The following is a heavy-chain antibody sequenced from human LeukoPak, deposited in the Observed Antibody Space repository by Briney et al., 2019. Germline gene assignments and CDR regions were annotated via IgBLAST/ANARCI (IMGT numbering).Heavy chain of an antibody. D-gene: IGHD5-18*01. Sequence: ASVKVSCKASGYTFTSYDINWVRQATGQGLEWMGWMNPNSGNTGYAQKFQGRVTMTRNISISTAYMELSYLRSEDTAVYYCARGDTWIQSYRWYGMDVWGQGTTVTVSS. J-gene: IGHJ6*02. CDR1: GYTFTSYD. CDR3: ARGDTWIQSYRWYGMDV. CDR2: MNPNSGNT. V-gene: IGHV1-8*01.